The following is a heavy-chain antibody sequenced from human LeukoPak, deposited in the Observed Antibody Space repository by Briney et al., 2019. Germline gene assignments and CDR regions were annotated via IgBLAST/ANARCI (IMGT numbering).Heavy chain of an antibody. CDR3: ARDRDSSGYPYYFDY. V-gene: IGHV3-30-3*01. CDR1: GFTFSSYA. D-gene: IGHD3-22*01. J-gene: IGHJ4*02. CDR2: ISYDGSNK. Sequence: PGGSLGLSCAASGFTFSSYAMHWVRQAPGKGLEWVAVISYDGSNKYYADSVKGRFTISRDNSKDTLYLQMNSLRAEDTAVYYCARDRDSSGYPYYFDYWGQGTLVTVSS.